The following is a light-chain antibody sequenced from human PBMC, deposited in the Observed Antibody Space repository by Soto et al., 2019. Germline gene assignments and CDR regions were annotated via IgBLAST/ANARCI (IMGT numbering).Light chain of an antibody. CDR1: QGISSY. V-gene: IGKV1-9*01. CDR2: SAT. J-gene: IGKJ3*01. CDR3: QQLHSYPLT. Sequence: IQLTQSPSSLSASVGDRVTITCRASQGISSYLAWYQQKPGKAPKLLIYSATTLQSGVPSRFSGSGSGTDFTLTISSLQPEDFANYYCQQLHSYPLTFGPGTKVDIK.